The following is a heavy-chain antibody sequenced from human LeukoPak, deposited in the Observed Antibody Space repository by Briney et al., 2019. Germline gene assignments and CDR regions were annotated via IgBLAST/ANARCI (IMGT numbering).Heavy chain of an antibody. Sequence: SQTLSLTCAIFGDSVSSNSAAWNWIRPSPSRGPEWLGRTYYRSKWYNDYAVSVKSRITINPDTSKNQFSLQLNSVTPEDTAVYYCSRSVAGRSWFDPWGQGTLVTVSS. J-gene: IGHJ5*02. D-gene: IGHD6-19*01. CDR2: TYYRSKWYN. CDR3: SRSVAGRSWFDP. CDR1: GDSVSSNSAA. V-gene: IGHV6-1*01.